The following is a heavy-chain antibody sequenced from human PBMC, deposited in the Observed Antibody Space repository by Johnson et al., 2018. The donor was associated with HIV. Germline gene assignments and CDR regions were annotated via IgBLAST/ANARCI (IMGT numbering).Heavy chain of an antibody. CDR2: ISRSGSTI. Sequence: QVQLVESGGGLVQPGGSLRLSCAASGFTFSDYYMNWIRQAPGKGLEWVSNISRSGSTIYHADSVKGRLIISRDNAKNSLYLQRSSLRAEDTAVYYCAREGPYGAFDIWGQGTMVTVSS. CDR3: AREGPYGAFDI. CDR1: GFTFSDYY. J-gene: IGHJ3*02. D-gene: IGHD2-8*01. V-gene: IGHV3-11*01.